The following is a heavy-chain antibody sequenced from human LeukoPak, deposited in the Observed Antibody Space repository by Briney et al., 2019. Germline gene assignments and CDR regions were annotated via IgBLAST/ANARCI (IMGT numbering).Heavy chain of an antibody. Sequence: SETLSLTCTVSGASISSSYWSWIRPPPGKGLEWIGYIYYSGSSSCNPSLKSRVTISVDTSKNQFSLKLSSVTAADTAIYYCVRRLYDSSGYYLDYWGQGTLVTVSS. CDR1: GASISSSY. CDR2: IYYSGSS. J-gene: IGHJ4*02. V-gene: IGHV4-59*01. CDR3: VRRLYDSSGYYLDY. D-gene: IGHD3-22*01.